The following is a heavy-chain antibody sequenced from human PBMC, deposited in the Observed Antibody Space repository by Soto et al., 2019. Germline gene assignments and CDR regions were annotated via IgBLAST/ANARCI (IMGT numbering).Heavy chain of an antibody. J-gene: IGHJ6*02. V-gene: IGHV4-61*01. CDR1: GGSVSSGSYY. Sequence: NPSETLSLTCTVSGGSVSSGSYYWSWIRQPPGKGLEWIGYIYYSGSTNYNPSLKSRVTISVDTSKNQFSLKLSSVTAADTAVYYCARGGDHRATRYYYGMDVWGQGTTVTVSS. CDR2: IYYSGST. CDR3: ARGGDHRATRYYYGMDV. D-gene: IGHD3-10*01.